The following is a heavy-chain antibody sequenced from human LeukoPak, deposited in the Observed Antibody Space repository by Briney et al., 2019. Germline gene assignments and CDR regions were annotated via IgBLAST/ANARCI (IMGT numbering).Heavy chain of an antibody. Sequence: SETLSLTCTVSGVSISSGGYYWSWIRQHPGKGLEWIGYIYYSGSTYYNPSLKSRVTISVDTSKNQFSLKLSSVTAADTAVYYCARTVAATLDYWGQGTLVTVSS. CDR1: GVSISSGGYY. D-gene: IGHD2-15*01. CDR3: ARTVAATLDY. V-gene: IGHV4-31*03. CDR2: IYYSGST. J-gene: IGHJ4*02.